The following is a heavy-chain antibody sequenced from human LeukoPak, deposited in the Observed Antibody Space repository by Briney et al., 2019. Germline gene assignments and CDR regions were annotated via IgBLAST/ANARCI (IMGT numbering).Heavy chain of an antibody. Sequence: ASVKVSCKASGCTFTSYYMRWVRQAPGQGLEWMGRINPSGGSTSYAQKFQGRVTMTRDTSTSTVYMELSSLRTEDTAVYYCARDRQGSGYYSFFDYWGHGTLVTVSS. CDR2: INPSGGST. D-gene: IGHD3-22*01. J-gene: IGHJ4*01. CDR1: GCTFTSYY. V-gene: IGHV1-46*01. CDR3: ARDRQGSGYYSFFDY.